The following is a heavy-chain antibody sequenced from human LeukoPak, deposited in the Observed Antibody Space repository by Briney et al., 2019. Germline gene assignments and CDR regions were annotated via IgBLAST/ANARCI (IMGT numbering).Heavy chain of an antibody. J-gene: IGHJ6*03. CDR3: ASRLPGYYYMDV. V-gene: IGHV4-59*08. D-gene: IGHD5-12*01. Sequence: SETLSLTCTVSGGSISSYHWSWIRQPPGKGLEWVGYIYYSGSTNYNPSLKSRVTISVDTSKNQFSLKLSSVTAADTAVYYCASRLPGYYYMDVWGKGTTVTVSS. CDR1: GGSISSYH. CDR2: IYYSGST.